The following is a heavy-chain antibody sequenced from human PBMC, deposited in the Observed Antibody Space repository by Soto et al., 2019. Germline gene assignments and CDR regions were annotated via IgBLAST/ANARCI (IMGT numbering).Heavy chain of an antibody. CDR1: GGSISSGGYY. CDR3: ARDNKWRSGYCSGGSCYSGDFDWFDP. Sequence: SETLSLTCTVSGGSISSGGYYWSWIRQHPGKGLEWIGYIYYSGGTYYNPSLKSRVTISVDTSKNQFSLKLSSVTAADTAVYYCARDNKWRSGYCSGGSCYSGDFDWFDPWGQGTLVTVSS. J-gene: IGHJ5*02. V-gene: IGHV4-31*03. D-gene: IGHD2-15*01. CDR2: IYYSGGT.